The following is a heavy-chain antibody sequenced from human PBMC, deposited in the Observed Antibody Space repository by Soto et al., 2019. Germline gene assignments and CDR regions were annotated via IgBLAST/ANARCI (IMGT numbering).Heavy chain of an antibody. V-gene: IGHV3-30*18. CDR3: AKSSHWLLGYFQH. Sequence: GGSLRLSCAASGFTFSSYGMHWVRQAPGKGLEWVAVISYDGSNKYYADSVKGRFTISRDNSKNTLYLQMNSLRAEDTAVYYCAKSSHWLLGYFQHWGQGTLVTVS. CDR1: GFTFSSYG. CDR2: ISYDGSNK. D-gene: IGHD3-22*01. J-gene: IGHJ1*01.